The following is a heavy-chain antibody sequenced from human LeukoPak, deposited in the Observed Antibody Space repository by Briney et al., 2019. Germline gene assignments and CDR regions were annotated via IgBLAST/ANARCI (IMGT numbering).Heavy chain of an antibody. CDR2: MYHSGST. Sequence: SETLSLTCAVSGYSISSGYYRGWIRQPPGKGLEWIGSMYHSGSTYYNPSLKSRVTISVDTSKNQFSLKLSSVTAADTAVYYCARLGSTIFGVVTNWFDPWGQGTLVTVSS. V-gene: IGHV4-38-2*01. CDR3: ARLGSTIFGVVTNWFDP. J-gene: IGHJ5*02. D-gene: IGHD3-3*01. CDR1: GYSISSGYY.